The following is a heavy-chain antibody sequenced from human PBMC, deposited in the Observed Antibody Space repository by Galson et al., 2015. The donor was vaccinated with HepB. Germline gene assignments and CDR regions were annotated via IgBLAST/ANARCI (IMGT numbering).Heavy chain of an antibody. CDR3: AKDSNSRYELDY. CDR1: GFTFISYA. V-gene: IGHV3-23*01. CDR2: ISGSGGST. Sequence: SLRLSCAASGFTFISYAMSWVRQAPGKGLEWVSTISGSGGSTYYADSVKGRFTFSRDNSKNTLSLQMNSLRAEDTAVYYCAKDSNSRYELDYWGQGTLVTVSS. J-gene: IGHJ4*02. D-gene: IGHD6-13*01.